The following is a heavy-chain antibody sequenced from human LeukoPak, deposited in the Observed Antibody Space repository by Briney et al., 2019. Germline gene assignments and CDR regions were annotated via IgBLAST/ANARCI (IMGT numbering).Heavy chain of an antibody. Sequence: SETLSLTCTVSGGSISTYYWNWIRQPPGKGLEWIGYIYYSGSTNYNPSLKSRVTISVDTSKNQFSLKLSSVTAADTAVYYCARADILTGYCDYWGQGTLVTVSS. D-gene: IGHD3-9*01. CDR1: GGSISTYY. J-gene: IGHJ4*02. CDR3: ARADILTGYCDY. CDR2: IYYSGST. V-gene: IGHV4-59*08.